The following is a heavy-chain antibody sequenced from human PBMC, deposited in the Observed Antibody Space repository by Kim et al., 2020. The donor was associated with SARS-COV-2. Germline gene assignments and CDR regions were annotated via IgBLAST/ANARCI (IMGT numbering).Heavy chain of an antibody. CDR1: GYTFTSYA. V-gene: IGHV7-4-1*02. CDR2: INTNTGNP. CDR3: ARGGLREFLYFGQFLLDYY. J-gene: IGHJ6*01. Sequence: ASVKVSCKSSGYTFTSYAMTWVRQAPGQGLEWMGWINTNTGNPTYAQAFTGRFVFSLDTSVSTAYLQISSLQAEDTAVYYCARGGLREFLYFGQFLLDYY. D-gene: IGHD3-10*01.